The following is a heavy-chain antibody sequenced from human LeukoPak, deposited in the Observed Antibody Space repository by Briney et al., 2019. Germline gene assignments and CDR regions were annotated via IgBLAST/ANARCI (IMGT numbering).Heavy chain of an antibody. CDR2: IIPIFGTA. V-gene: IGHV1-69*13. Sequence: ASVKVSCKASGGTFSSYAISWVRQAPGQGLEWMGGIIPIFGTANYAQKFQGRVTITADESTSTAYMELSSLRSEDTAVYYCAMWTSGWLASDYWGQATLVTVSS. CDR3: AMWTSGWLASDY. CDR1: GGTFSSYA. J-gene: IGHJ4*02. D-gene: IGHD6-19*01.